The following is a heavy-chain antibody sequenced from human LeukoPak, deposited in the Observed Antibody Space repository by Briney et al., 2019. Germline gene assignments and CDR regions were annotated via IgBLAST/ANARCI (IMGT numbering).Heavy chain of an antibody. J-gene: IGHJ3*02. CDR3: ARDVTVIGVDGQGTSFDI. D-gene: IGHD2-21*01. CDR2: INTRDNHA. CDR1: GYSFTTYG. V-gene: IGHV1-18*01. Sequence: ASVRVSCKASGYSFTTYGITWLRQASGQGLERVGWINTRDNHALYVQNFLGRVTLTIDTSTSTAYMDLRSLRSDDTAVYYCARDVTVIGVDGQGTSFDIWGQGTVVTVSS.